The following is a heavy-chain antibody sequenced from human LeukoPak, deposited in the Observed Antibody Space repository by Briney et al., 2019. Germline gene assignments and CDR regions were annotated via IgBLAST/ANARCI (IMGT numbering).Heavy chain of an antibody. V-gene: IGHV4-31*03. CDR3: ARNGFGELLSVYFDY. D-gene: IGHD3-10*01. CDR1: GGSISSGGYY. CDR2: IYYSGST. Sequence: TLSLTCTVSGGSISSGGYYWSWIRQHPGKGLEWIGYIYYSGSTYYNPSLKSRVTISVDTSKNQFSLKLSSVTAADTPVYYCARNGFGELLSVYFDYWGQGTLVTVSS. J-gene: IGHJ4*02.